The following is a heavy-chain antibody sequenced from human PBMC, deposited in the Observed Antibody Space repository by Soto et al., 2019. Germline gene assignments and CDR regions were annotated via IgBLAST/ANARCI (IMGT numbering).Heavy chain of an antibody. CDR3: ARYSPGEYELWGGFTGYHYLCG. D-gene: IGHD3-3*01. J-gene: IGHJ6*03. V-gene: IGHV4-59*08. Sequence: PSWRRPFTGTESGGYINSYDRGWLRHTKKKGLAWIGYIYYSGSTNYNPSLKCRVSLSVDTSKNQFSLKLSAVTAADTAVYYCARYSPGEYELWGGFTGYHYLCGWGKGTSVTVSS. CDR1: GGYINSYD. CDR2: IYYSGST.